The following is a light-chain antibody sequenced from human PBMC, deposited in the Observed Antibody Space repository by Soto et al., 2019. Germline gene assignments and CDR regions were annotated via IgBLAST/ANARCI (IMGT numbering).Light chain of an antibody. V-gene: IGLV2-14*01. J-gene: IGLJ2*01. Sequence: QSALTQPASVSGSPGQSITISCSGTSRDVGAHDFVSWYQHHPDKAPKVIIFEATKRPSGVSDRFTGSKTGNTASLTISGLQADDEADYYCNSYTLSKTVIFGGGTKLTVL. CDR2: EAT. CDR1: SRDVGAHDF. CDR3: NSYTLSKTVI.